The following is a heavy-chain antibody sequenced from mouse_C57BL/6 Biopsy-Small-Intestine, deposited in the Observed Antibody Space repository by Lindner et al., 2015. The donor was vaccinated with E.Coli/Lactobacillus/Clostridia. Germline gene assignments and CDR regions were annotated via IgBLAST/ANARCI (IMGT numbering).Heavy chain of an antibody. CDR3: ARSYYDNLDY. D-gene: IGHD2-10*01. V-gene: IGHV1-42*01. Sequence: VQLQESGPELVKPGASVKTSCKASGYSFTGYYMNWVKQSPEKSLEWIGEINPTTGGTTYNQKFKAEATLTVDKSSSTAYMQLKSLTSEDSAVYYCARSYYDNLDYWGQGTTLTVSS. J-gene: IGHJ2*01. CDR2: INPTTGGT. CDR1: GYSFTGYY.